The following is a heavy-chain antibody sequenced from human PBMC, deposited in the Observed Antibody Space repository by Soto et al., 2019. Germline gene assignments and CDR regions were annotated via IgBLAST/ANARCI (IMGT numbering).Heavy chain of an antibody. Sequence: QVQLQESGPGLVKPSGTLSLTCAVSGGSISSDDWWTWVRQTPGKGLEWIGEIYHSGTTNYNPSLMSRVTIAVVNAKSQFSLRLDSVTAADTAVYYCARSDCYGVCRGKWLDPWGQGILVTVSS. CDR1: GGSISSDDW. J-gene: IGHJ5*02. D-gene: IGHD2-21*02. CDR3: ARSDCYGVCRGKWLDP. CDR2: IYHSGTT. V-gene: IGHV4-4*02.